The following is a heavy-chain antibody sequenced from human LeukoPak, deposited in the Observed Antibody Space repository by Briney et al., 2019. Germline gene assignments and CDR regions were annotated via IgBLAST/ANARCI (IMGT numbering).Heavy chain of an antibody. Sequence: GGSLRLSCAASGFTVTSNSMNWVRQAPGKGLEWVSVISTGDEIHYAESVRGRFTISRDSSSNTLSLHMNSLRVEDTAIYYCATSQGPGNHWFDPWSQGTLVTVSS. J-gene: IGHJ5*02. CDR3: ATSQGPGNHWFDP. V-gene: IGHV3-53*01. CDR2: ISTGDEI. CDR1: GFTVTSNS.